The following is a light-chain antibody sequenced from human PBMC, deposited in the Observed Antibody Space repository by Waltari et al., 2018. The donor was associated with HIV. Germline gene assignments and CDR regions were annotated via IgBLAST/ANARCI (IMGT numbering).Light chain of an antibody. Sequence: QSVLTQPPSASATPGQRVTISCSGGSSNIGSNTVTWYKQVPGTAPQLLIHTTTQRPSGVPDRIAGSKSGTSASLAISGLQSEDEADYYCASWDDSLSGFLFGTGTNVIVL. CDR3: ASWDDSLSGFL. CDR1: SSNIGSNT. J-gene: IGLJ1*01. CDR2: TTT. V-gene: IGLV1-44*01.